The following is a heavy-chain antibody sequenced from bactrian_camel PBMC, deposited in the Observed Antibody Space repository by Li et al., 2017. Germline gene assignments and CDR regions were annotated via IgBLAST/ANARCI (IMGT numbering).Heavy chain of an antibody. CDR3: AAGMRSCGTWHSYDNIY. Sequence: VQLVESGGGSVQAGGSLRLSCSTSVYTYNRNCVAWFRKAPGKQREGVAAISRSGSSTYYAEYVRGRFTISRDTSKNTVYLQLNNLKPEDTAMYYCAAGMRSCGTWHSYDNIYRGQGTQVTVS. CDR1: VYTYNRNC. CDR2: ISRSGSST. D-gene: IGHD3*01. J-gene: IGHJ4*01. V-gene: IGHV3-3*01.